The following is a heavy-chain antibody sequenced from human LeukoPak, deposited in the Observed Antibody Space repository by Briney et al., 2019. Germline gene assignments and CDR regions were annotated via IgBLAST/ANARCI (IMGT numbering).Heavy chain of an antibody. CDR3: ASDSSGFYDAFDL. CDR1: DDSMRSSNW. Sequence: PSETLSLTCAVSDDSMRSSNWWSWVRQSPGKGLEWIGEVNQSGKTNYNPSLKSRITVSADKSKKQVFLTLSYVTAADTAIYYCASDSSGFYDAFDLWGQGTRVTVSS. D-gene: IGHD3-22*01. J-gene: IGHJ3*01. V-gene: IGHV4-4*02. CDR2: VNQSGKT.